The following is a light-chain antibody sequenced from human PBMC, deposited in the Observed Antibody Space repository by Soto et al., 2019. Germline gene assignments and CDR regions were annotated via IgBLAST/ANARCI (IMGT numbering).Light chain of an antibody. V-gene: IGLV2-14*03. CDR3: SSYATSGTNVI. CDR1: NSDVGAYPY. Sequence: QSALTQPASVSGSPGQSITISCTGTNSDVGAYPYVSWYQQHPGNAPKLLIYEVADRPSGVSDRFSGSKSGNTASLTISALLAEDEAVYYCSSYATSGTNVIFGGGTKLTVL. CDR2: EVA. J-gene: IGLJ2*01.